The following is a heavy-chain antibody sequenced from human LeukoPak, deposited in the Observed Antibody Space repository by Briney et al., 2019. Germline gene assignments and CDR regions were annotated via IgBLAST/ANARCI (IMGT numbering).Heavy chain of an antibody. J-gene: IGHJ4*02. D-gene: IGHD4-11*01. Sequence: ASVKVSCKASGYTFTSYGISWVRQAPGQGLEWMGWISAYNGNTNYAQKLQGRVTMTTDTSTSTAYMELSRLRPDDTAVYYCARDKRLQSFDYWGQGTLVTVSS. CDR3: ARDKRLQSFDY. CDR1: GYTFTSYG. CDR2: ISAYNGNT. V-gene: IGHV1-18*01.